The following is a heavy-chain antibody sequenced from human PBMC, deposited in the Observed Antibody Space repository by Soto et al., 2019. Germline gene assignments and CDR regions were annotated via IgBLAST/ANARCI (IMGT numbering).Heavy chain of an antibody. Sequence: SETLSLTCTVSGGSISSYYWSWIRQPPGKGLEWIGYIYYSGSTNYNPSLKSRVTISVDTSKNQFSLKLSSVTAADTAVYYCARVNYDFWSPSDYYYMDVWSKGTKVTV. CDR3: ARVNYDFWSPSDYYYMDV. CDR2: IYYSGST. CDR1: GGSISSYY. D-gene: IGHD3-3*01. J-gene: IGHJ6*03. V-gene: IGHV4-59*01.